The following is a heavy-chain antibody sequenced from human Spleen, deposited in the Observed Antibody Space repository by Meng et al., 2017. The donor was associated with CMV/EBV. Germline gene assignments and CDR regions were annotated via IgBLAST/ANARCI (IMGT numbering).Heavy chain of an antibody. Sequence: SCAASGFTVSSNYMSWVRQAPGKGLEWVSVIYSGGSTYYADSVKGRFTISRDNSKNTLYLQMNGLRAEDTAVYYCARAPRMDQLAIDYWGQGTLVTVSS. D-gene: IGHD2-2*01. CDR2: IYSGGST. CDR3: ARAPRMDQLAIDY. CDR1: GFTVSSNY. V-gene: IGHV3-53*01. J-gene: IGHJ4*02.